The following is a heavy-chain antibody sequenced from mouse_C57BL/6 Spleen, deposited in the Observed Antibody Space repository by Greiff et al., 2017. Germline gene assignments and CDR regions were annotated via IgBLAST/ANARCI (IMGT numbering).Heavy chain of an antibody. Sequence: VQLQQSGAELVKPGASVKLSCTASGFNIKDYYMHWVKQRTEQGLEWIGRIDPEDGETKYAPKVQGKATITADTSSTTAYQQLSSRTSEDTAVSYCARGRGGGDYALDYWGQGTLVTVSA. D-gene: IGHD1-1*02. CDR2: IDPEDGET. CDR1: GFNIKDYY. CDR3: ARGRGGGDYALDY. J-gene: IGHJ4*01. V-gene: IGHV14-2*01.